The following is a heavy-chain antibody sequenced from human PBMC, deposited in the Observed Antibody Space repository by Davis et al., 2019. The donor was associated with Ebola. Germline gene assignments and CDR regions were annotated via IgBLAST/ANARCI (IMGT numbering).Heavy chain of an antibody. D-gene: IGHD5-24*01. Sequence: GESLKISCKASGYSFTSYWIVWVRQMPGKGLECMGIIFSGDSDTRYSPSFQGQVTISADKSISTAYLQWSSLKASDTAIYYCARGTNGYNPGGYFDSWGQGTLVTVSS. CDR3: ARGTNGYNPGGYFDS. CDR2: IFSGDSDT. V-gene: IGHV5-51*01. J-gene: IGHJ4*02. CDR1: GYSFTSYW.